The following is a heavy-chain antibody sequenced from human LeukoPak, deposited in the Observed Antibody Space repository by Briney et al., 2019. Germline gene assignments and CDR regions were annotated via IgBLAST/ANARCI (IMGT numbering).Heavy chain of an antibody. Sequence: SETLSLTCAVSGYSISSGYYWGWIRQPPGKGLERIGSIYHSGSTYYNPSLKSRVTISVDTSKNQFSLKLSSVTAADTAVYYCARVYWNYAFDIWGQGTMVTVSS. V-gene: IGHV4-38-2*01. CDR2: IYHSGST. D-gene: IGHD1-7*01. J-gene: IGHJ3*02. CDR1: GYSISSGYY. CDR3: ARVYWNYAFDI.